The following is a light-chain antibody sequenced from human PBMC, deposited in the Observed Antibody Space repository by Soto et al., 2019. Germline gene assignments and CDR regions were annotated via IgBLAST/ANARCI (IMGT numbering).Light chain of an antibody. V-gene: IGLV2-8*01. Sequence: QSCLTQPPSASGSPGQSVTISCTGTSSDVGGYNYVSWYQQHPGKAPKLMIYEVSKRPSGVPDRFSGSKSDNTASLTVSGLQSEDEADYYCSSYAGSNIVVFGGGTKLTVL. CDR3: SSYAGSNIVV. CDR1: SSDVGGYNY. J-gene: IGLJ2*01. CDR2: EVS.